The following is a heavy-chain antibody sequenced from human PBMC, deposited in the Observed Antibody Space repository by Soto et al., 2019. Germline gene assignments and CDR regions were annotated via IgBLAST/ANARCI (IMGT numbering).Heavy chain of an antibody. CDR1: ADRVSSNRAA. CDR3: ARDRIAVAGPFDY. V-gene: IGHV6-1*01. Sequence: QSLSLTCPISADRVSSNRAAWNWIRQSPSRGLEWLGRTHYRSKWYNDYAGSVKSRITIKTDPSKNQFSLQLNSVTPEDTAVYYCARDRIAVAGPFDYWGQGTLVTVCS. D-gene: IGHD6-19*01. J-gene: IGHJ4*02. CDR2: THYRSKWYN.